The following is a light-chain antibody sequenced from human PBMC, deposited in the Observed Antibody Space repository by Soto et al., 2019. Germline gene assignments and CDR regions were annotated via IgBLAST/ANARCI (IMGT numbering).Light chain of an antibody. CDR1: QSVGSN. Sequence: EIVMTQSPATLSVSPGERATLSCRASQSVGSNLAWYQQKPGQAPKLLIYDASNRATGFPARFSGSGSGTELTLTICSLQSEDFAAYYCQQYNYWPYTFGQGTKL. V-gene: IGKV3-15*01. J-gene: IGKJ2*01. CDR2: DAS. CDR3: QQYNYWPYT.